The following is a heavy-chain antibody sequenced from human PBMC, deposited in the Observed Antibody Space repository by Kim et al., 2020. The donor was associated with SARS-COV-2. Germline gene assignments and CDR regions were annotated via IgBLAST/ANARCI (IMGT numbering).Heavy chain of an antibody. CDR2: IYSGGST. J-gene: IGHJ4*02. D-gene: IGHD2-15*01. Sequence: GGSLRLSCAASGFSATSNFMTWVRQAPGKGLEWVSLIYSGGSTYYADSVKGRFTISRDNSKNTLYLQMNSLRADDTAVYYCARDRSCSGGSCWGTWGQGTLVTVSS. CDR3: ARDRSCSGGSCWGT. V-gene: IGHV3-53*01. CDR1: GFSATSNF.